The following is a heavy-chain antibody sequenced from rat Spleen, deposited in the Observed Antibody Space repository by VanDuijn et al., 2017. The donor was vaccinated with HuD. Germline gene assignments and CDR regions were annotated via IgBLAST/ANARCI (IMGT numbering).Heavy chain of an antibody. Sequence: EVQLQGSGPGLVKPSQSLSLTCSVTGYSITSNYWGWIRKFPGNKMEWMGYISYSGSTSYNPSLKSRISITRDTSKNQFFLQLNSVTTEDTATYYCARYVYDGYYPYVMDAWGQGASVTVSS. CDR2: ISYSGST. J-gene: IGHJ4*01. CDR3: ARYVYDGYYPYVMDA. D-gene: IGHD1-12*03. CDR1: GYSITSNY. V-gene: IGHV3-1*01.